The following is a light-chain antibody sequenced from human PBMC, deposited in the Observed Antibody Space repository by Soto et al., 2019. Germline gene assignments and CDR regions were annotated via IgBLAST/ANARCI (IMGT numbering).Light chain of an antibody. V-gene: IGLV2-14*03. CDR1: SSDIGAYNY. J-gene: IGLJ1*01. Sequence: QSALTQPASVSGSPGQSIAISCTGASSDIGAYNYVSWHQQHPGKAPKLMIYDVNNRPSGVSDRFSGSKSGYTASLTISGLQAEDEAEYYCISYTTSGTYVFGTGTQLTV. CDR2: DVN. CDR3: ISYTTSGTYV.